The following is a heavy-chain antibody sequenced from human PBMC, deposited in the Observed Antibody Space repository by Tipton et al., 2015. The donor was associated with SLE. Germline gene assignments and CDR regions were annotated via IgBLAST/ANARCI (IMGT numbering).Heavy chain of an antibody. CDR3: ARAQGEMDAFDL. D-gene: IGHD3-10*01. CDR2: IYYSGST. J-gene: IGHJ3*01. CDR1: GGSISSYY. V-gene: IGHV4-59*01. Sequence: TPSLTCTVSGGSISSYYWSWIRQPPGKGLEWIGYIYYSGSTKYNPSFKSRVIISVDTSRNQFSLNQSSVTAADTAVYYCARAQGEMDAFDLWGQGTMVAVSS.